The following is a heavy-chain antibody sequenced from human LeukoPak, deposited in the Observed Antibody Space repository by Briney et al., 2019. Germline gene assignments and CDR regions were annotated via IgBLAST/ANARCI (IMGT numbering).Heavy chain of an antibody. CDR1: GGSIISYY. V-gene: IGHV4-59*01. Sequence: SETLSLTCTVSGGSIISYYWSWIRQPPGKGLEWIGYIYYSGSTNYNPSLKSRVTISVDTSKNQFSLKLSSVTAADTAVYYCARGGGMGHYYYYMDVWGEGTTVTISS. J-gene: IGHJ6*03. CDR3: ARGGGMGHYYYYMDV. CDR2: IYYSGST. D-gene: IGHD5-24*01.